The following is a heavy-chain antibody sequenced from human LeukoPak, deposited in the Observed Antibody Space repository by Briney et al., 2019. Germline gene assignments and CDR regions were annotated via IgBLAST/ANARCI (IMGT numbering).Heavy chain of an antibody. CDR1: GGSFSGYY. Sequence: PSETLSLTCAVYGGSFSGYYWSWIRQPPGKGLEWIGEINHSGSTNYNPSLKSRVTISVDTSKNQFYLKLSSVTAADTAVYYCARHEYYYGFALDYWGQGTLVTVSS. J-gene: IGHJ4*02. D-gene: IGHD3-10*01. CDR2: INHSGST. V-gene: IGHV4-34*01. CDR3: ARHEYYYGFALDY.